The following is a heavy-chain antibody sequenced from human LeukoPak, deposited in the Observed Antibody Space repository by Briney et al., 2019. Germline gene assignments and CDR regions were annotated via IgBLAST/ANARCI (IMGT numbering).Heavy chain of an antibody. CDR1: GFTFSTYA. CDR2: ITGSGDGT. CDR3: ARAEI. J-gene: IGHJ4*02. Sequence: GGSLRLSCAASGFTFSTYAMTWVRQAPGKGLEWVSSITGSGDGTSAADSVTGRFSIPRDNSKNTLYLQMNTLRAEDTAVYYCARAEIWGQGTLVTVSS. V-gene: IGHV3-23*01.